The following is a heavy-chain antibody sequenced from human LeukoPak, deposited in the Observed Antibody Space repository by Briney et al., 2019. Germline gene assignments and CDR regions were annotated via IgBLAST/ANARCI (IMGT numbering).Heavy chain of an antibody. CDR2: IWYDGSNK. D-gene: IGHD3-10*01. CDR3: ARDVYYGSGSYFDY. Sequence: GGSLRLSCAASGFTFSSYGVHWVRQAPGKGLEWVAVIWYDGSNKYYADSVKGRFTISRDNSKNTLYLQMNSLRAEDTAVYYCARDVYYGSGSYFDYWGRGTLVTVSS. V-gene: IGHV3-33*01. CDR1: GFTFSSYG. J-gene: IGHJ4*02.